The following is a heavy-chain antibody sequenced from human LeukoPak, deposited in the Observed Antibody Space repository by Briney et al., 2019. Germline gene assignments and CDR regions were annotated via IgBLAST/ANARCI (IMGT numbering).Heavy chain of an antibody. V-gene: IGHV4-59*08. D-gene: IGHD3-22*01. CDR3: ARASATYYYDTSGYDFDY. CDR1: GGSISSYY. J-gene: IGHJ4*02. Sequence: ETLSLTCAVSGGSISSYYWSWIRQPPGKGLGWIGYIYYSGSTNYNPSLKRRVTISVDTSKNQLSLKLSSVTAGDRGGYYCARASATYYYDTSGYDFDYWGQGTLVTVSS. CDR2: IYYSGST.